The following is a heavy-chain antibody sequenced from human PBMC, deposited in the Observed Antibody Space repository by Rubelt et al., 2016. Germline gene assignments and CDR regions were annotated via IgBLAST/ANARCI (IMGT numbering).Heavy chain of an antibody. D-gene: IGHD3-10*01. CDR2: INHSGST. V-gene: IGHV4-34*01. CDR3: ARKASGSPNWFDP. J-gene: IGHJ5*02. Sequence: QVQLQQWGAGLLKPSETLSLTCAVYGGSFSGYYWSWIRQPPGKGLEWIGEINHSGSTNYNPSLKSRVTISVDTSKNQFSLKLSSVTAADTAVYYCARKASGSPNWFDPWGQGTLVTVSS. CDR1: GGSFSGYY.